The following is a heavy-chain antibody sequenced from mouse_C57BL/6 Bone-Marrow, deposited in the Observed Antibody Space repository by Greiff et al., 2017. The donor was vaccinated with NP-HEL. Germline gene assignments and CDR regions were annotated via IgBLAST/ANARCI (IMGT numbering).Heavy chain of an antibody. CDR3: ARITTYYFDY. Sequence: EVQLQQSGAELVKPGASVKLSCTASGFNIKDYYMHWVKQRTEQGLEGIGRIDPEDGENKYAPKFQGKATITADTSSNTAYLQLSSLTSEDTAVYYCARITTYYFDYWGQGTTLTVSS. CDR2: IDPEDGEN. D-gene: IGHD1-1*01. J-gene: IGHJ2*01. CDR1: GFNIKDYY. V-gene: IGHV14-2*01.